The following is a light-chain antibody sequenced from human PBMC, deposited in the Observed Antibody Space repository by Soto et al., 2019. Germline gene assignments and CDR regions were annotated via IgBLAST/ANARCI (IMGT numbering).Light chain of an antibody. J-gene: IGLJ2*01. V-gene: IGLV2-14*01. CDR2: DVS. CDR1: SSDVVGYKY. CDR3: TSYTSSSPLE. Sequence: QSALTQPASVFGSPGQSITISCPGTSSDVVGYKYVSWYQQHPGKDPKLMIYDVSNRPSGVSNRFSGSMSGNTASLTISGLQAEDETDYYYTSYTSSSPLEFGGGTKLTVL.